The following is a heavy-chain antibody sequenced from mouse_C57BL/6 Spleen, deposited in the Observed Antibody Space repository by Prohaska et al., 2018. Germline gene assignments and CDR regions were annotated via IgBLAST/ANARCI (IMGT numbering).Heavy chain of an antibody. D-gene: IGHD2-1*01. CDR3: MRYGNYWYFDV. CDR1: GFTFSGFW. V-gene: IGHV11-2*01. J-gene: IGHJ1*03. Sequence: EVQLLETGGGLVPPGGSRGLSWEGSGFTFSGFWMRWVRQTPWKTLEWIGDINSDGSAINYAPSIKNRFTIFRDNDKSTLYLQMSNVRSEDTATYFCMRYGNYWYFDVWGTGTTVTVSS. CDR2: INSDGSAI.